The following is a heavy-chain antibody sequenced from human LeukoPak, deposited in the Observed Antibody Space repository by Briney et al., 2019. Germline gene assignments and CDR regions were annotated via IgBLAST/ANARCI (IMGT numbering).Heavy chain of an antibody. J-gene: IGHJ4*02. D-gene: IGHD5-18*01. V-gene: IGHV3-11*01. CDR3: ARGQLWKDD. CDR1: GFTFSDYY. Sequence: GRSLRLSCAASGFTFSDYYMSWIRQAPGKGLEWISYISSSGSSVNYADSVKGRFTIPRDNAKNSLYLQMNSLRADDTAVYYCARGQLWKDDWGQGTLVTVSS. CDR2: ISSSGSSV.